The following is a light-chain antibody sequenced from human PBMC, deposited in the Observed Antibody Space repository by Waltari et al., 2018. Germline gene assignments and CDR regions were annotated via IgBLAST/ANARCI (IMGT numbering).Light chain of an antibody. V-gene: IGKV3-11*01. Sequence: LLTQSPATLSFSPGDSATLLCRASHNINTDLGWYQQKPGQAPRLLISDAYNRAAGTPVRFSGRGSGTDFTLTISSLEPEDFALYYCQQRYSWPRTFGQGTKVEIK. CDR1: HNINTD. J-gene: IGKJ1*01. CDR2: DAY. CDR3: QQRYSWPRT.